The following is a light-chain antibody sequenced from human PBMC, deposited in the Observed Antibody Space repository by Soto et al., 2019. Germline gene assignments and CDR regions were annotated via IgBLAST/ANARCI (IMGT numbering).Light chain of an antibody. CDR1: QDISNY. J-gene: IGKJ4*01. V-gene: IGKV1-33*01. Sequence: DIQMTQSPSSLSASVGDRVTISCQASQDISNYLNWYQQKPGKAPKLLKYDASNLETGVPSRFSGIGYGTDFTFTISSLQPEDIATYYCQQYDNLPPFGGGTKVEIK. CDR2: DAS. CDR3: QQYDNLPP.